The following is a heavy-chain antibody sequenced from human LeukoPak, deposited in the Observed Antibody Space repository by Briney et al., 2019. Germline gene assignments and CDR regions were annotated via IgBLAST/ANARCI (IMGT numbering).Heavy chain of an antibody. J-gene: IGHJ6*03. CDR1: GFTFVDYA. CDR2: ISWNSGSI. Sequence: GGSLRLSCAASGFTFVDYAMHWVRQPPGKGLEWVSGISWNSGSIGYADSVKGRFTISRDNAKNSLYLQMNSLRAEDTAVYYCARDGPSSSWFFAHPCSYYMDVWGKGTTVNVSS. V-gene: IGHV3-9*01. CDR3: ARDGPSSSWFFAHPCSYYMDV. D-gene: IGHD6-13*01.